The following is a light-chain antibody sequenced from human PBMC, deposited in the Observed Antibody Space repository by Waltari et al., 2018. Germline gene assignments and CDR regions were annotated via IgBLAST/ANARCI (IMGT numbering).Light chain of an antibody. J-gene: IGKJ2*01. CDR2: GAS. CDR1: QSVSSTN. V-gene: IGKV3-20*01. Sequence: EIVLTQSLGTLSLSPGERATLPCRASQSVSSTNLTWYQQKPGQAPRLLMYGASTRATGIPDRFSGSGSGTDFTLTISRLEPEDFAVYYCQQYGSSPPRTFGQGTKLEIK. CDR3: QQYGSSPPRT.